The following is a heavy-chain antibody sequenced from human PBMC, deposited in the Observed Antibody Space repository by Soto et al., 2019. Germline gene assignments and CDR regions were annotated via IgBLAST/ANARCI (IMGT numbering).Heavy chain of an antibody. CDR3: ARDGWDSSGYYDEPWFDP. CDR2: INPSGGST. V-gene: IGHV1-46*01. J-gene: IGHJ5*02. D-gene: IGHD3-22*01. CDR1: GYTFTSYY. Sequence: ASVKVSCKASGYTFTSYYMHWVRQAPGQGVEWMGIINPSGGSTSYAQKFQGRVAMTRDTSTSTVYMELSSLRSEDTAVYYCARDGWDSSGYYDEPWFDPWGQGTLVSVSS.